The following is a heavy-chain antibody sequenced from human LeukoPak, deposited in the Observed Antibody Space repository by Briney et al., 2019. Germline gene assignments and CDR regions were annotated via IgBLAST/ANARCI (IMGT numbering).Heavy chain of an antibody. J-gene: IGHJ4*02. Sequence: GGSLRLSCAASGLIFSSYWMSWFRQAPGKGLEWVANIKQDGSEKYHVDSVKGRFTVSRDNAKNSLFPQMNSLRAEDTAVYYCARGPLIAAAGTWWGQGTLVTVSS. D-gene: IGHD6-13*01. V-gene: IGHV3-7*03. CDR3: ARGPLIAAAGTW. CDR1: GLIFSSYW. CDR2: IKQDGSEK.